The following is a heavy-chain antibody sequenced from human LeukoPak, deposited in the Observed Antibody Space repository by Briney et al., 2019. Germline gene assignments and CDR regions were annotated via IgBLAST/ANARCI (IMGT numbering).Heavy chain of an antibody. CDR2: VRYSGNT. CDR1: GGFISTYY. D-gene: IGHD3-10*01. Sequence: SETLSLTCSVSGGFISTYYWSWIRQPPGKGLEWIGYVRYSGNTNYNPSLKSRVTVSVDTSKNQFSLKLSSVTAADTAVYYCARHWIGDTSMTDGFDLWGQGTTVTVSS. CDR3: ARHWIGDTSMTDGFDL. V-gene: IGHV4-59*08. J-gene: IGHJ3*01.